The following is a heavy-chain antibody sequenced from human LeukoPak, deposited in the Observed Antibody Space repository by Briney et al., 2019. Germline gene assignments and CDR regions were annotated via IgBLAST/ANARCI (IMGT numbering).Heavy chain of an antibody. D-gene: IGHD2-8*02. CDR3: ARDLGGSQTGGFDI. V-gene: IGHV3-64*02. CDR1: GFRFSYHD. Sequence: GGSLRLSCAASGFRFSYHDMHWVRQAPGKGLEFVSSIGAAGAHTFYADSVKGRFTISRDNFQSTMYLQMDGLRPEDSAVYYCARDLGGSQTGGFDIWGQGTLVTVSS. CDR2: IGAAGAHT. J-gene: IGHJ3*02.